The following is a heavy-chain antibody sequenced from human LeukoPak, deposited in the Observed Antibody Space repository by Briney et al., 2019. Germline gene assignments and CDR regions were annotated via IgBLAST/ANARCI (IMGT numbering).Heavy chain of an antibody. Sequence: SETLSLTCTVSGDSIRGYYWTWIRQPPGKELEWIGYIYFSGSTNYNPSLRSRVTISVDESKNQFSLRLNSVTAADTAVYYCARTMGIVGVNRAFSDYWGQGTLVTVSS. J-gene: IGHJ4*02. V-gene: IGHV4-59*01. CDR1: GDSIRGYY. D-gene: IGHD1-26*01. CDR3: ARTMGIVGVNRAFSDY. CDR2: IYFSGST.